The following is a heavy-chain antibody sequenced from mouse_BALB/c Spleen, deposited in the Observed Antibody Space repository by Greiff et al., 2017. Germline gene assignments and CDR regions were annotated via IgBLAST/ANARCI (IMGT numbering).Heavy chain of an antibody. D-gene: IGHD1-1*01. Sequence: QVQLQQSGAELAKPGASVKMSCKASGYTFTSYWMHWVKQRPGQGLEWIGYINPSTGYTEYNQKFKDKAKLTVDKSSSTAYMQLSSLTSEDSAVYYCARGYYGSSYHAMDYWGQGTSVTVSS. CDR2: INPSTGYT. V-gene: IGHV1-7*01. CDR3: ARGYYGSSYHAMDY. J-gene: IGHJ4*01. CDR1: GYTFTSYW.